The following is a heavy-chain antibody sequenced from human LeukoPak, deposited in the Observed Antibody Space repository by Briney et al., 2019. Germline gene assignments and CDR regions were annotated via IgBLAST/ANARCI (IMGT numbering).Heavy chain of an antibody. CDR3: ASQDSSGYYLIDY. CDR1: GGTFSSYA. V-gene: IGHV1-69*13. J-gene: IGHJ4*02. CDR2: IIPIFGTA. D-gene: IGHD3-22*01. Sequence: ASVKVSCKASGGTFSSYAISWVRQAPGQGLEWMGGIIPIFGTANYAQKFQGRVTITADESTSTAYMELSSLRSEDTAVYYCASQDSSGYYLIDYWGQGTLVTVSS.